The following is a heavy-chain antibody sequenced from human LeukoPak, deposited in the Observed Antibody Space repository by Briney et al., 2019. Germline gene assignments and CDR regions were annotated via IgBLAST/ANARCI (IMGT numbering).Heavy chain of an antibody. D-gene: IGHD6-19*01. V-gene: IGHV4-39*07. CDR2: IYYSGST. CDR1: GGSISSSSYY. CDR3: ARVVRIGAVADVCWFDP. Sequence: PSETLSLTCTVSGGSISSSSYYWGWIRQPPGKGLEWIGSIYYSGSTYYNPSLKSRVTISVDTSKNQFSLKLSSVTAADTAVYYCARVVRIGAVADVCWFDPWGQGTLVTVSS. J-gene: IGHJ5*02.